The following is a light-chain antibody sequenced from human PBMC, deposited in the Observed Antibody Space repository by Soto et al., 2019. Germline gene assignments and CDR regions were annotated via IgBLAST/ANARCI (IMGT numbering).Light chain of an antibody. V-gene: IGKV3-20*01. J-gene: IGKJ1*01. CDR2: GAS. CDR1: QSVASRN. CDR3: QHFGNSLWT. Sequence: EIMLTQSPGTLSLSPGARATLSCMASQSVASRNLAWYQQKSGQAPRLLIYGASSRAIHTPDRFSGSGSGTDFTLTISGLEPEDFAVYYCQHFGNSLWTFGQGTKVDI.